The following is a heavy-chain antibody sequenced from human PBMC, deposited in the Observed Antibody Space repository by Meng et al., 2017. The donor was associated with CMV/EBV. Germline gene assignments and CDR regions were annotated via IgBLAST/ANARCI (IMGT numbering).Heavy chain of an antibody. J-gene: IGHJ4*02. CDR2: INSDGSST. D-gene: IGHD7-27*01. V-gene: IGHV3-74*01. Sequence: GESLKISCAASGFTFSSYWMHWVRQAPGKGLVWVSRINSDGSSTSYADSVKGRFTISRDNAKNTLYLQMNSLRAEDTAVYYCARVANWGGVGGPLDYWGQGTLVTVSS. CDR3: ARVANWGGVGGPLDY. CDR1: GFTFSSYW.